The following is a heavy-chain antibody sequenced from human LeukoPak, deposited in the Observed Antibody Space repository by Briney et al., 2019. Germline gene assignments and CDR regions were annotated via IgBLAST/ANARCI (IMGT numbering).Heavy chain of an antibody. CDR3: ARDGRIRFLEWLPDY. D-gene: IGHD3-3*01. V-gene: IGHV3-33*01. J-gene: IGHJ4*02. CDR2: IWYDGSNK. Sequence: GGSLRLSCAASGFTFSSYGMHWVRQAPAKGLEWVAVIWYDGSNKYYADSVKGRFTISRDNSKNTLYLQMNSLRAEDTAVYYCARDGRIRFLEWLPDYWGQGTLVTVSS. CDR1: GFTFSSYG.